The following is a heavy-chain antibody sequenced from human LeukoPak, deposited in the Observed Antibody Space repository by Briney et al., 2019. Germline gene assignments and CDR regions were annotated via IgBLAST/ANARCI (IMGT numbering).Heavy chain of an antibody. CDR1: GFTFSTYW. CDR3: ARGGLEPVDY. Sequence: GGSLRLSCAASGFTFSTYWMHWVRQAPGKGLVWVSRTNADGSSTSYADSVKGRFTISRDNAKNTLYLQMNSLRADDTAVYYCARGGLEPVDYWGQGTLVTVSS. J-gene: IGHJ4*02. V-gene: IGHV3-74*01. D-gene: IGHD1-1*01. CDR2: TNADGSST.